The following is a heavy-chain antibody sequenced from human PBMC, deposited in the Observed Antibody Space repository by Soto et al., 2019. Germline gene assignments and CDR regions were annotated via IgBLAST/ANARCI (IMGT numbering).Heavy chain of an antibody. CDR3: ARGRGGLDA. CDR2: INHSGNT. CDR1: GASLSDNY. D-gene: IGHD3-16*01. Sequence: PSETLSLTCAVYGASLSDNYCNWLRHPPGKGLDWNGEINHSGNTNYNPSLRSRVTISIDTSKNQWPLNLRSVSAADTAVYYSARGRGGLDAWGQGTPVTVSS. V-gene: IGHV4-34*01. J-gene: IGHJ5*02.